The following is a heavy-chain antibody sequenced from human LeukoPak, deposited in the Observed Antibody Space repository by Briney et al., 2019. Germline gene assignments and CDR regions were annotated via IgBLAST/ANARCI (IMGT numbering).Heavy chain of an antibody. CDR3: ARHGGYDYWSLNYYCYYGMDV. D-gene: IGHD5-12*01. V-gene: IGHV4-59*08. CDR1: GGSISSYY. J-gene: IGHJ6*02. CDR2: IYYSGST. Sequence: SETLSLTCTVSGGSISSYYWSWIRQPPGKGLEWIGYIYYSGSTNYNPSLKSRVTISVDTSKNQFSLKLSSVTAADTAVYYCARHGGYDYWSLNYYCYYGMDVWGQGTTVTVSS.